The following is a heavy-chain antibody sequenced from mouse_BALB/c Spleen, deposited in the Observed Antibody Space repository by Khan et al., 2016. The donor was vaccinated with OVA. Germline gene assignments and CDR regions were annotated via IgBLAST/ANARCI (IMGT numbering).Heavy chain of an antibody. D-gene: IGHD1-1*02. V-gene: IGHV1-7*01. CDR1: GYTFPTYW. Sequence: VQLQQSGAELAKPGASVKMSCKASGYTFPTYWMHWIKQRPGQGLEWIGYIDPNTDYTEYNQKFKDKATLTTDKSSNTAYMQLSSLTSEDSAVYDCARRGLYGSFAYWGQGTLVIVSA. J-gene: IGHJ3*01. CDR2: IDPNTDYT. CDR3: ARRGLYGSFAY.